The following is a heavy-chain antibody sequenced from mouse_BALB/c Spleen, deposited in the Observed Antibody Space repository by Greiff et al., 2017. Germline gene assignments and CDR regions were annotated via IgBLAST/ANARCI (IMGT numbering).Heavy chain of an antibody. CDR1: GYSFTGYY. J-gene: IGHJ2*01. V-gene: IGHV1S34*01. CDR3: ARNYYYGSSYFDY. Sequence: LVKTGASVKISCKASGYSFTGYYMHWVKQSHGKSLEWIGYISCYNGATSYNQKFKGKATFTVDTSSSTAYMQFNSLTSEDSAVYYCARNYYYGSSYFDYWGQGTTLTVSS. CDR2: ISCYNGAT. D-gene: IGHD1-1*01.